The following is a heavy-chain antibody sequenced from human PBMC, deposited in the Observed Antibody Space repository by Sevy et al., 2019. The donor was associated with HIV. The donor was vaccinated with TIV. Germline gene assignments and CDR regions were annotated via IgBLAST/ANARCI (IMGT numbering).Heavy chain of an antibody. D-gene: IGHD4-17*01. Sequence: ASVKVSCKASGGTFSSYAISWVRQAPGQGLEWMGGIIPIFGTANYAQKFQGRVTITADESTSTAYMELSSLRSEDTAVYYCASADHDYGDYGDYGMDVWGKGPRSPSPQ. CDR3: ASADHDYGDYGDYGMDV. J-gene: IGHJ6*01. V-gene: IGHV1-69*13. CDR1: GGTFSSYA. CDR2: IIPIFGTA.